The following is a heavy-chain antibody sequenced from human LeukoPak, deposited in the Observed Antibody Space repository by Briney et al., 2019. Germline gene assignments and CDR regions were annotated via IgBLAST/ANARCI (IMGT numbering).Heavy chain of an antibody. D-gene: IGHD3-10*01. V-gene: IGHV3-20*04. J-gene: IGHJ4*02. Sequence: GGSLRLSCAASGFTFDDYGMSWVRHAPGKGLEWVSGINWNGGRTDYADSVKGRFTISRDNAKKSLYVQINSLRAEDTALYYCAREYYGSGSYYNVGYWGQGTLVTVSS. CDR1: GFTFDDYG. CDR2: INWNGGRT. CDR3: AREYYGSGSYYNVGY.